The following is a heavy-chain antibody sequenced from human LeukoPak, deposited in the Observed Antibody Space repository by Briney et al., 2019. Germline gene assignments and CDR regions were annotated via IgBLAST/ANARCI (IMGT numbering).Heavy chain of an antibody. CDR3: ARDPPVYCSSTSCYQNYYYYGMDV. CDR1: GYTFTSYG. J-gene: IGHJ6*02. V-gene: IGHV1-18*01. CDR2: ISAYNGNT. Sequence: ASVEVSCKASGYTFTSYGISWVRQAPGQGLEWMGWISAYNGNTNYAQKLQGRVTMTTDTSTSTAYMELRSLRSDDTAVYYCARDPPVYCSSTSCYQNYYYYGMDVWGQGTTVTVSS. D-gene: IGHD2-2*01.